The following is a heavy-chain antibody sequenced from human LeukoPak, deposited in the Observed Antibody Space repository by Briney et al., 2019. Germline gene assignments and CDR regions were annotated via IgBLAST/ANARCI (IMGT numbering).Heavy chain of an antibody. CDR1: GFTVSSNY. CDR3: ARLDSSGYYLDY. D-gene: IGHD3-22*01. Sequence: GGSLRLSCAASGFTVSSNYMSWVRQAPGKGLEWVSVIYSGGSTYYADSVKGRFTISRDNSKNTLYLQMNSLRAEDTAVYYCARLDSSGYYLDYWGQETLVTVSS. J-gene: IGHJ4*02. CDR2: IYSGGST. V-gene: IGHV3-53*01.